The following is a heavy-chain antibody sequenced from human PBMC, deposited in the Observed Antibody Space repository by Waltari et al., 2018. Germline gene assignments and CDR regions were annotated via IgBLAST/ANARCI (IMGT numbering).Heavy chain of an antibody. V-gene: IGHV4-38-2*01. CDR3: ARHTYYFDY. Sequence: QVQLQESGPGLVKPSETLSLTCAVSGYSISSGYYWGWIRQPPGKGLEWIGSIYHSVSTYYNPSLKSRVTISVDTSKNQFSLKLSSVTAADTAVYYCARHTYYFDYWGQGTLVTVSS. CDR2: IYHSVST. J-gene: IGHJ4*02. CDR1: GYSISSGYY.